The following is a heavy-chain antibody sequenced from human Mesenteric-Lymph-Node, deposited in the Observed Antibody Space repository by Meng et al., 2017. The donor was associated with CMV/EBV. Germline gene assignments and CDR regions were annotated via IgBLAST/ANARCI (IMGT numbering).Heavy chain of an antibody. CDR1: RFTFSGYG. Sequence: GESLKISCAASRFTFSGYGMHWVRQAPGKGLEWVAFIRYDGSNKYYADSVKGRFTISRDNSKNTLYLQMNSLRAEDTAVYYCAMDMEDIVVVPAAYGDAFDIWGQGTMVTVSS. J-gene: IGHJ3*02. V-gene: IGHV3-30*02. D-gene: IGHD2-2*01. CDR2: IRYDGSNK. CDR3: AMDMEDIVVVPAAYGDAFDI.